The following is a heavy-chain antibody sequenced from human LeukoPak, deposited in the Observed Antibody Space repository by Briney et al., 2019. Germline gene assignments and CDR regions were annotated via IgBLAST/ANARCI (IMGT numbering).Heavy chain of an antibody. D-gene: IGHD3-16*01. V-gene: IGHV3-23*01. CDR2: ISGSDDTT. Sequence: GGSLRLSCEASGFSLSSFGMSWVRQAPGKGLEWVSTISGSDDTTQYADSVKGRFTTSRDNSKNTLHLQLDSLRAEDTAIYYCARKWGLPYEPFDYWGQGTLVTVSS. CDR3: ARKWGLPYEPFDY. CDR1: GFSLSSFG. J-gene: IGHJ4*02.